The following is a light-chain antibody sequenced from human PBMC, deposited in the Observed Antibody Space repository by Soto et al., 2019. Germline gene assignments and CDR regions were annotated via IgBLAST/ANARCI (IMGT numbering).Light chain of an antibody. V-gene: IGLV2-14*01. Sequence: QSALTQPASVSGSPGRSITISCTGTSSDVGGYNYVSWYQQHPGKAPKPMIYEVSNRPSGVSNRFSGSKSGNTASLTISGLQAEDEADYYCSSYTSSSTLDVFGTGTKVTVL. CDR3: SSYTSSSTLDV. CDR1: SSDVGGYNY. J-gene: IGLJ1*01. CDR2: EVS.